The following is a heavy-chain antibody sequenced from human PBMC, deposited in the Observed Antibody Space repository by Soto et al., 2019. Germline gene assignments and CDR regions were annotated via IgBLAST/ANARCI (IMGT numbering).Heavy chain of an antibody. Sequence: ASVKVSCKASGYTFTSYGISWVRQAPGQGLEWMGWISAYNGNTNYAQKLQGRVTMTTDTSTSTAYMELRSLRSDDTAVYYCARDAGTNGYYYYGMDVWGQGTTVTVSS. CDR3: ARDAGTNGYYYYGMDV. CDR2: ISAYNGNT. CDR1: GYTFTSYG. V-gene: IGHV1-18*01. J-gene: IGHJ6*02. D-gene: IGHD1-7*01.